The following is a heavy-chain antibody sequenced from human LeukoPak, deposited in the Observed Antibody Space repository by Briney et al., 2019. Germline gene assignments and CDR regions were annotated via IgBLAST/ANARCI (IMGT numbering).Heavy chain of an antibody. CDR2: ISSSSSYI. D-gene: IGHD4-4*01. Sequence: GGSLRLSCAASGFTFSSYSMNWVRQAPGKGLEWVSSISSSSSYIYYADSVKGRFTISRDNAKNSLYLQMNSLRAEDAAMYYCARDSRMTTVTTAWFDPWGQGTLVTVSS. V-gene: IGHV3-21*01. J-gene: IGHJ5*02. CDR1: GFTFSSYS. CDR3: ARDSRMTTVTTAWFDP.